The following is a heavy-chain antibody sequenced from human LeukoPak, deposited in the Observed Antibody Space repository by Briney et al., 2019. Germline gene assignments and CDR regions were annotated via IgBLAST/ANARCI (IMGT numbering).Heavy chain of an antibody. D-gene: IGHD2-2*01. J-gene: IGHJ4*02. CDR2: IYSGGST. Sequence: GGSLRLSCAASGFTVSSNYMSWVRQAPGKGLEWVSVIYSGGSTYYADSVKGRFTISRHNSKNTLYLQMNSLRAEDTAVYYWARGSSHWEFDYWGQGTLVTVSS. V-gene: IGHV3-53*04. CDR1: GFTVSSNY. CDR3: ARGSSHWEFDY.